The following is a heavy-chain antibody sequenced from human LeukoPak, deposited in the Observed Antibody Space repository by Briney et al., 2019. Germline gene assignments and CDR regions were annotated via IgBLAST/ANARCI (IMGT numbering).Heavy chain of an antibody. Sequence: QTGGSLRLSCAASGFTFSSYGMHWVRQAPGKGLEWVAVISYDGSNKYYADSVKGRFTISRDNSKNTLYLQMNSLRAEDTAVYYCAKGGDYFDYWGQGTLVTVSS. CDR2: ISYDGSNK. J-gene: IGHJ4*02. D-gene: IGHD3-16*01. CDR3: AKGGDYFDY. CDR1: GFTFSSYG. V-gene: IGHV3-30*18.